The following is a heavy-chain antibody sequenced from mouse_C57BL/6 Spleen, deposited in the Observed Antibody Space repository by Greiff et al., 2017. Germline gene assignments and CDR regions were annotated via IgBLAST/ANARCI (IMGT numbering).Heavy chain of an antibody. D-gene: IGHD1-1*01. CDR3: ARDQTPDYGSSFFAY. CDR2: ISDGGSYT. J-gene: IGHJ3*01. CDR1: GFTFSSYA. Sequence: EVNVVESGGGLVKPGGSLKLSCAASGFTFSSYAMSWVRQTPEKRLEWVATISDGGSYTYYPDNVKGRFTISRDNAKNNLYLQMSHLKSEDTAMYYCARDQTPDYGSSFFAYWGQGTLVTVSA. V-gene: IGHV5-4*01.